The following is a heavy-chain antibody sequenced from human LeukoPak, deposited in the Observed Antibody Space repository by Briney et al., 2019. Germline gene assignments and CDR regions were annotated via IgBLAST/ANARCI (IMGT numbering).Heavy chain of an antibody. D-gene: IGHD6-13*01. V-gene: IGHV1-8*03. Sequence: GASVKVSCKASGYTFTSYEINWVRQATGQGLEWMGWMNPNSGNTGFSQKFQGRVTLTRNTSISTAYMEVSSLRSDDTAVYYCARLTRTRFSSSWFDYWGQGTLVTVSS. CDR1: GYTFTSYE. CDR2: MNPNSGNT. J-gene: IGHJ5*01. CDR3: ARLTRTRFSSSWFDY.